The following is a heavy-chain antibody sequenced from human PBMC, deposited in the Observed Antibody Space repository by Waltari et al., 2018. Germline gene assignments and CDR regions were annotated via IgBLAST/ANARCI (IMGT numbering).Heavy chain of an antibody. J-gene: IGHJ5*02. D-gene: IGHD1-26*01. CDR3: VRATLVGASTRAGLDP. CDR1: GFTFSSYW. V-gene: IGHV3-74*01. CDR2: TNGDGSST. Sequence: EVQLVESGGGLVQPVGSLRLSWPASGFTFSSYWFHWCPHAPGKGLVWVSRTNGDGSSTSYADSVKGRFTLSRDNAKNTLYLQMNSLRVEDTAVYYCVRATLVGASTRAGLDPWGQGTLVTVSS.